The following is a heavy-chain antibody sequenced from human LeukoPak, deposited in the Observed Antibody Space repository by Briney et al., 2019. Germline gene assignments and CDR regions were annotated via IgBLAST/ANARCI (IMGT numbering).Heavy chain of an antibody. V-gene: IGHV3-23*01. Sequence: GGSLRLSCAASGFSFNTHAMGWVRQAPEKGLEWVSVISGSGDNTYHADSVKGRFIISRDSSNNTLSVQMNSLRAEDTAVYYCVKGAKYSGSSVDYFYMDVWAKGTTVTVSS. CDR3: VKGAKYSGSSVDYFYMDV. J-gene: IGHJ6*03. CDR1: GFSFNTHA. D-gene: IGHD1-26*01. CDR2: ISGSGDNT.